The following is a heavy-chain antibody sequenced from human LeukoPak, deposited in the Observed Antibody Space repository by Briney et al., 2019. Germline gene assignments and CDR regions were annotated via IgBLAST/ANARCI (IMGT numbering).Heavy chain of an antibody. V-gene: IGHV3-30-3*01. Sequence: GRSLRLSCAASGFTFSNYAMYWVRQAPGKGLEWVAVISYGGSNEHYADSVKGRFTISRDNSKNTLYLQMNSLRVEDTAVYYCARGAVTAAAYNWFDPWGQGTLVTVSS. CDR1: GFTFSNYA. J-gene: IGHJ5*02. CDR3: ARGAVTAAAYNWFDP. D-gene: IGHD6-13*01. CDR2: ISYGGSNE.